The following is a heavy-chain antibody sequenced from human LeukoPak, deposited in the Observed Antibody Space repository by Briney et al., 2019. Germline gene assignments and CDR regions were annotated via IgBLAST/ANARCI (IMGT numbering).Heavy chain of an antibody. D-gene: IGHD6-19*01. Sequence: GGSLRLSCAASRFTFSSYVMTWVRQAPGKGLEWVSAITGTGDTTYYTHSVRSRFTISRDNSKNTLYLQMNSLRADDTAVYYCAKEGYASGWLDSWGQGTLVTVSS. V-gene: IGHV3-23*01. CDR1: RFTFSSYV. CDR2: ITGTGDTT. CDR3: AKEGYASGWLDS. J-gene: IGHJ4*02.